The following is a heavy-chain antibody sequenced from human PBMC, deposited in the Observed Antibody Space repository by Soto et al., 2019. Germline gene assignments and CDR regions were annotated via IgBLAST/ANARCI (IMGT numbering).Heavy chain of an antibody. Sequence: ASVKVSCKASGGTFSSYAISWVRPAPGQGLEWMVGIIPIFGTANYAQKFQGRVTITADKSTSTAYMELSSLRSEDTAVYYCARGSIGSSGYYGGYWGQGTLVTVSS. CDR2: IIPIFGTA. D-gene: IGHD3-22*01. CDR1: GGTFSSYA. V-gene: IGHV1-69*06. CDR3: ARGSIGSSGYYGGY. J-gene: IGHJ4*02.